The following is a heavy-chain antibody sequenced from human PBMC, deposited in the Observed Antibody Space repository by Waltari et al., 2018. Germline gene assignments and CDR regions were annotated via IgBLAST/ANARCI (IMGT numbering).Heavy chain of an antibody. CDR3: ARDRGWSGYPLPLDY. J-gene: IGHJ4*02. Sequence: QVQLVESGGGVVQPGRSLRLSCAASGFTFSSYAMHWVRQAPGKGLEWVAVISYDGSNKYYADAVKGRFTISRDNSKNTLYLQMNSLRAEDTAVYDCARDRGWSGYPLPLDYWGQGTLVTVSS. V-gene: IGHV3-30-3*01. CDR2: ISYDGSNK. D-gene: IGHD3-3*01. CDR1: GFTFSSYA.